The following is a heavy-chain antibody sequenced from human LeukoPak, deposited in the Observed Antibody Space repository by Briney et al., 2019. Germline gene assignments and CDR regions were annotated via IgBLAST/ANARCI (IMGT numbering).Heavy chain of an antibody. V-gene: IGHV3-48*03. D-gene: IGHD3-22*01. Sequence: PGGSLRLSCAASGFTFSSYEMNWVRQAPGPGLEWVSYISSSGSTISYADSVKGRFTISRDNAKNSLYLQMNSLRAEDTAVYYCARGAATYSYDSSGYFFGGRGTQVTVSS. CDR3: ARGAATYSYDSSGYFF. CDR2: ISSSGSTI. J-gene: IGHJ4*02. CDR1: GFTFSSYE.